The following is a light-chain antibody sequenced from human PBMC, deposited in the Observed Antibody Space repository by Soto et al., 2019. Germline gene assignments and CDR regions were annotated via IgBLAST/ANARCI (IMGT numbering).Light chain of an antibody. J-gene: IGKJ3*01. CDR3: QQYGSSPPEFT. CDR1: QSVSSSY. V-gene: IGKV3-20*01. Sequence: EIVLTQSPGTLSLSPGERATLSCRASQSVSSSYLAWYQQRPGQAPRLLIFGASYRATGIPDRFSGSGSGTDFTLTISRLAPEDSAVYYFQQYGSSPPEFTFSPGTKVDSK. CDR2: GAS.